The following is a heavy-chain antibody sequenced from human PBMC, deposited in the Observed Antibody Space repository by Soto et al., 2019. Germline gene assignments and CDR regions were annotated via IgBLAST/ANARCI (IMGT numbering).Heavy chain of an antibody. V-gene: IGHV3-21*06. D-gene: IGHD2-15*01. CDR1: GFSFSSYT. Sequence: PGGSLRLSCTASGFSFSSYTMNWVRQAPGKGLQWVASITNRGTHTYSADSVRGRFTISRDNDKNSLYLQMNNLRAEDTATYYCARAHEVAWFDSWGLGTLVTVSS. CDR2: ITNRGTHT. J-gene: IGHJ5*01. CDR3: ARAHEVAWFDS.